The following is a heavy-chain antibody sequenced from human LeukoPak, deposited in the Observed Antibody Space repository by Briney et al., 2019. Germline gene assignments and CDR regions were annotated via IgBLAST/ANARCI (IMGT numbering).Heavy chain of an antibody. CDR1: GGSFSGYY. D-gene: IGHD2-2*01. Sequence: PSETLSLTCAVYGGSFSGYYWSWIRQPPGKGLEWIGEINHSGSTNYNPSLKSRVTISVDTSKNQFSLKLSSVTAADTAVYYCARGVVVVPAAHFDYWGQGTLVTVSS. CDR2: INHSGST. CDR3: ARGVVVVPAAHFDY. J-gene: IGHJ4*02. V-gene: IGHV4-34*01.